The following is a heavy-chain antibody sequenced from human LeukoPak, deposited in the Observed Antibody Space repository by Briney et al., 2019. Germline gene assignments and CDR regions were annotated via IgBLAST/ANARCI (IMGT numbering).Heavy chain of an antibody. J-gene: IGHJ4*02. Sequence: GGSLRLSCAASGFTFSSYAMSWVRQAPGKGLEWVSAISGSGGSTYYADSVKGRSTISRDNSKNTLYLQMNSLRAEDTAVYYCAKALDYYDSSGYFGFDYWGQGTLVTVSS. D-gene: IGHD3-22*01. CDR1: GFTFSSYA. CDR3: AKALDYYDSSGYFGFDY. V-gene: IGHV3-23*01. CDR2: ISGSGGST.